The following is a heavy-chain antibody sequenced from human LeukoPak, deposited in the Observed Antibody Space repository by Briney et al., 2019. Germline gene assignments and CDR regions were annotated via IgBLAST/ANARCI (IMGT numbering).Heavy chain of an antibody. J-gene: IGHJ4*02. D-gene: IGHD3-10*01. CDR3: ARDGLTASGSLSYYFDY. CDR2: ISSSSSYI. CDR1: GFTFSSYS. Sequence: GGSLRLSCAASGFTFSSYSMNWVRQAPGKGLEWVSSISSSSSYIYYADSVKGRFTISRDNSKNTLYLQMNTLRAEDTAVYYCARDGLTASGSLSYYFDYWGQGTLVTVSS. V-gene: IGHV3-21*04.